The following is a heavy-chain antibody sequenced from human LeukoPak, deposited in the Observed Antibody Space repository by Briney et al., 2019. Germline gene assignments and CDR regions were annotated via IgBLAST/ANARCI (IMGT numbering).Heavy chain of an antibody. CDR1: GGSISSYY. J-gene: IGHJ3*02. CDR2: IYYIGST. CDR3: ARDLGGYDDAFDI. Sequence: SETLSLTCTVSGGSISSYYWSWIRQPPGKGLEWIGYIYYIGSTNYNPSLKSRVTISVDTSKNQFSLKLGSVTAADTAVYYCARDLGGYDDAFDIWGQGTMVTVSS. D-gene: IGHD3-16*01. V-gene: IGHV4-59*01.